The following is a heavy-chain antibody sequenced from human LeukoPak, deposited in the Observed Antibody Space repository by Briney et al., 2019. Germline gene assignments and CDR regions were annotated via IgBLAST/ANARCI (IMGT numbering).Heavy chain of an antibody. V-gene: IGHV3-23*01. CDR3: AKVTDRSGWYWFDP. CDR1: GFTFSSYA. Sequence: GGSLRLSCAASGFTFSSYAMSWVRQVPGKGLEWVSAISGSGGSTYHADSVKGRFTISRDNSKNTLYLQMNSLRAEDTAVYYCAKVTDRSGWYWFDPWGQGTLVTVSS. D-gene: IGHD6-19*01. J-gene: IGHJ5*02. CDR2: ISGSGGST.